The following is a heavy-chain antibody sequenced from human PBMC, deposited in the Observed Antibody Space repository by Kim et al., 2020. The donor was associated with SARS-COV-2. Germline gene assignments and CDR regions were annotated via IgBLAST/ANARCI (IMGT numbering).Heavy chain of an antibody. CDR1: GYTFSNYG. V-gene: IGHV1-18*04. D-gene: IGHD5-12*01. CDR2: IGAYNGDA. CDR3: ARDRGYGSDTFDY. Sequence: ASVKVSCKASGYTFSNYGISWVRQAPGQGLEWMGWIGAYNGDANYAQRFRGRLTMTTETSTSTAYMELTSLRSDDTAVYYCARDRGYGSDTFDYWGQGTLVTVSS. J-gene: IGHJ4*02.